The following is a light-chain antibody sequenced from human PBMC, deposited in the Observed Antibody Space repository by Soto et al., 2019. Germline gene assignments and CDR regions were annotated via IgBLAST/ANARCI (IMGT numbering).Light chain of an antibody. V-gene: IGLV1-44*01. CDR2: SNN. CDR3: AAWDDSLNGVV. CDR1: SSNIGSNT. J-gene: IGLJ2*01. Sequence: QSVLTQPPSASGTPGQRVTISCSGSSSNIGSNTVNWYQQLPGTAPKLLIYSNNQRPSGVPDRFSCSKSGTSASLAISGLQSEEEADYYCAAWDDSLNGVVFGGGTKLTVL.